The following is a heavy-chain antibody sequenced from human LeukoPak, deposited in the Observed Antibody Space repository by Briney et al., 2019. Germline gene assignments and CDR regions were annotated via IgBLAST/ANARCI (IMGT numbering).Heavy chain of an antibody. CDR2: IYYSGST. V-gene: IGHV4-59*01. D-gene: IGHD5-12*01. CDR1: GGSISSYY. CDR3: ARDSRRGYSGYDDVGYDY. J-gene: IGHJ4*02. Sequence: SETLSLTCTVSGGSISSYYWSWIRQPPGKGLEWIGYIYYSGSTNYNPSLKSRVTISVDTSKNQFSLKLSSVTAADTAVYYCARDSRRGYSGYDDVGYDYWGQGTPVTVSS.